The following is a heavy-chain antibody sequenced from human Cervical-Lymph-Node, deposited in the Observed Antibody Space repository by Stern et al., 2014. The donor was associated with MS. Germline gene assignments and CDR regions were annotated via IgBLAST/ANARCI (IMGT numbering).Heavy chain of an antibody. CDR3: ARGGSYGFSLPDY. D-gene: IGHD5-18*01. CDR2: ISSSSSYI. CDR1: GFTFSSYS. V-gene: IGHV3-21*01. Sequence: EMQLVESGGGLVKPGGSLRLSCAASGFTFSSYSMNWVRQAPGKGLEWVSSISSSSSYIYYADSVKGRFTISRDNAKNSLYLQMNSLRAEDTAVYYCARGGSYGFSLPDYWGQGTLVTVSS. J-gene: IGHJ4*02.